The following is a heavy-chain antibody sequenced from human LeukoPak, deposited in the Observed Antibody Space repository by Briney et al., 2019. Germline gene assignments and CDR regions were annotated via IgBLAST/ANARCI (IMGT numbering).Heavy chain of an antibody. CDR1: GFIVGSNY. J-gene: IGHJ4*02. Sequence: PGGSLRFSCAASGFIVGSNYMSWVRQAPGKGLEWVSVIYSGGSTYYADSVKGRFTISRDNSKNTLYLQMNSLRAEDTAVYYYASVLTGYYDYFDYWGQGTLVTVSS. D-gene: IGHD3-9*01. CDR2: IYSGGST. V-gene: IGHV3-53*01. CDR3: ASVLTGYYDYFDY.